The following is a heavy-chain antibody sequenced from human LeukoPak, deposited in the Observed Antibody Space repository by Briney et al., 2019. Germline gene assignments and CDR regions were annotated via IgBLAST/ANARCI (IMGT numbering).Heavy chain of an antibody. Sequence: GGSLRLSCAASGSTFSGYWMHSGRHAPGKGLVWVSRVRSDASDTIYADSVKGRFTISRDNAKNTLYLQMDSLRAEDTAVYYCTTGIGNYYYYWGQGTLVTVAS. CDR3: TTGIGNYYYY. V-gene: IGHV3-74*01. D-gene: IGHD3-10*01. CDR1: GSTFSGYW. CDR2: VRSDASDT. J-gene: IGHJ4*02.